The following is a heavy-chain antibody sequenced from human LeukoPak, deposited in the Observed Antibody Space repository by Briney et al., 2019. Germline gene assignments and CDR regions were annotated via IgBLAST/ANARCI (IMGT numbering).Heavy chain of an antibody. J-gene: IGHJ6*02. D-gene: IGHD6-13*01. CDR1: GGSISSYY. CDR3: ARHKSRDYYYYYGMDV. Sequence: SETLSLTCTVSGGSISSYYWSWIRQPPGKGLEWIGYIYYSGSTNYNPSLKSRVTISVDTSKNQFSLKLSSVTAADTAVYYCARHKSRDYYYYYGMDVWGQGALVTVSS. CDR2: IYYSGST. V-gene: IGHV4-59*08.